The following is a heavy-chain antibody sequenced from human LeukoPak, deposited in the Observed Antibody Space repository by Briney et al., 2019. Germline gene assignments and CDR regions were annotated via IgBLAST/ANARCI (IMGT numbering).Heavy chain of an antibody. D-gene: IGHD1-14*01. CDR1: GFIFSNVW. Sequence: GGSLRLSCAASGFIFSNVWMNWVRQAPGKGLEWVGRIKSEDDGGTIDYAPPVQGRFTVSRDDSKNMVYLQMDSLKTEDSAIYYCATGIDHGGGYWGQGTRVIVSS. CDR3: ATGIDHGGGY. J-gene: IGHJ4*02. CDR2: IKSEDDGGTI. V-gene: IGHV3-15*07.